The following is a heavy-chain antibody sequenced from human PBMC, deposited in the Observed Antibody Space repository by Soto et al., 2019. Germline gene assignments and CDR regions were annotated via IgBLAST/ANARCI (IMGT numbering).Heavy chain of an antibody. CDR2: VYPGDSET. D-gene: IGHD6-13*01. CDR1: GYYFTNYW. V-gene: IGHV5-51*01. CDR3: ARQAAAGKYYYAMDV. J-gene: IGHJ6*02. Sequence: GESLKICCKGSGYYFTNYWIGWVRQRPGQGLEWMGIVYPGDSETSYSPSFQGQVTISADKSINTTYLQWSSLKASDTAIYYCARQAAAGKYYYAMDVWGQGTTVTVSS.